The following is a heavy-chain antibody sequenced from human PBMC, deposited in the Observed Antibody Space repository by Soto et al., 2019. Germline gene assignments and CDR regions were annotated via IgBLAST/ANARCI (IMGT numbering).Heavy chain of an antibody. CDR1: GFSFRSNW. CDR3: FNVAFGY. V-gene: IGHV3-7*01. J-gene: IGHJ4*02. CDR2: IKEDGSEE. Sequence: EVQLVESGGGLVQPGGSLDLSWAASGFSFRSNWRSWVRQAPGKGLEWVANIKEDGSEEYYVDSVKGRFTISRDNAQNSLYLQMNSLRAEDTALYYCFNVAFGYWGQGTLVTVSS.